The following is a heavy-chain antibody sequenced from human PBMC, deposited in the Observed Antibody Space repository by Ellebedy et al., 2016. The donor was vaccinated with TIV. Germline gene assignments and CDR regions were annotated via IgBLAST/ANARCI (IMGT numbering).Heavy chain of an antibody. CDR2: INWNGGST. CDR3: ARDSSEVTTASFGRPDY. CDR1: GFTFDDYG. J-gene: IGHJ4*02. Sequence: PGGSLRLSCAASGFTFDDYGMSWVRQATGKGMEWVSGINWNGGSTGYADSVKGRFTISRDNAKNSLYLQMNSLRAEDTALYYCARDSSEVTTASFGRPDYWGQGTLVTVSS. D-gene: IGHD4-17*01. V-gene: IGHV3-20*04.